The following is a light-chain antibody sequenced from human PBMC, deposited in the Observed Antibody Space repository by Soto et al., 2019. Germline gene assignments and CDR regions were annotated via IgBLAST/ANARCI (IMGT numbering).Light chain of an antibody. J-gene: IGLJ1*01. Sequence: QSALTQPPSVSGSPGQSVTISCTGTSSDVGGYNRVSWYQQHPGTAPKLMIYEVSNRPSGVPDRFSGSKSGNTASLTISGLQAEDEADYYCLSYTSSNSYVFGTGTKLTVL. CDR2: EVS. CDR3: LSYTSSNSYV. V-gene: IGLV2-18*02. CDR1: SSDVGGYNR.